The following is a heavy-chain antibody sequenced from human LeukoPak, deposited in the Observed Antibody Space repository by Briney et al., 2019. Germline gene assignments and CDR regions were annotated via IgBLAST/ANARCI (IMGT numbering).Heavy chain of an antibody. V-gene: IGHV1-69*01. CDR1: GGTFISYA. D-gene: IGHD5-18*01. Sequence: ASVKVSCKASGGTFISYAISWVRQAPGQGPEWMGGIIPIFGTANYAQKFQGRVTITADESTSTAYMELSSLRSEDTAVYYCARRAHTAMGLPYFDYWGQGTLVTVSS. CDR2: IIPIFGTA. CDR3: ARRAHTAMGLPYFDY. J-gene: IGHJ4*02.